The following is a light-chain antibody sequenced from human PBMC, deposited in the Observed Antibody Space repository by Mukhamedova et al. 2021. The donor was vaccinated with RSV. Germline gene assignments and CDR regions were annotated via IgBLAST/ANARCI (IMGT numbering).Light chain of an antibody. CDR1: ATNS. Sequence: ATNSFQFSPPPPFLSPPTVLSSSPPRPSGVPDRFSVSIDSSSNSASLTISGLKTEDETDYYCQSYDSNTVVFGGGTKLTVL. CDR3: QSYDSNTVV. V-gene: IGLV6-57*01. J-gene: IGLJ2*01. CDR2: SSP.